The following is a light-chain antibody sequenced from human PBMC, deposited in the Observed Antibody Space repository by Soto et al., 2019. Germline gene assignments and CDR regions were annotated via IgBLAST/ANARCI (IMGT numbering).Light chain of an antibody. CDR1: SSDVGVYNY. V-gene: IGLV2-11*01. Sequence: QSVLTQPRSVSGSPGQSVTISYTGTSSDVGVYNYVSWYQQYPGKAPKIMIYDVSKRPSGVPDRFSGSKSDNTASLTISGLQAEDEADYYCCSYAGSYTFVFGIGTQLTVL. J-gene: IGLJ1*01. CDR3: CSYAGSYTFV. CDR2: DVS.